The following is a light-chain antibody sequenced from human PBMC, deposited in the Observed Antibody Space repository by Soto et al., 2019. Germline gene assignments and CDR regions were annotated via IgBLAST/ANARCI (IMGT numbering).Light chain of an antibody. V-gene: IGKV3-20*01. J-gene: IGKJ4*01. Sequence: EIVLTQSPGTLSLSPGERATLSCRASQTVTSDYLAWYQQKPGQAPRLLIYGASDRATGIPDRFSASGSGTDFTLTIGRLEPQDFAIYYCQQYGDSPLTFGGGTRVDIK. CDR1: QTVTSDY. CDR3: QQYGDSPLT. CDR2: GAS.